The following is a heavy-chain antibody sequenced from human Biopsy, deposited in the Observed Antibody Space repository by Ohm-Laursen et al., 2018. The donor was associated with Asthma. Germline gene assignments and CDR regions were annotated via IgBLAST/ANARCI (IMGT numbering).Heavy chain of an antibody. D-gene: IGHD3-22*01. CDR2: IYSGGTS. J-gene: IGHJ4*02. V-gene: IGHV3-53*01. CDR1: GFAFSRDY. Sequence: GSLRLSCTASGFAFSRDYMFWVRQAPGKGLEWVSVIYSGGTSHTADAVRGRFTISRDYSKNTLYLQMHSLRAEDTTVYYCARGDSSNWSHYYFDYWGQGTLVTVFS. CDR3: ARGDSSNWSHYYFDY.